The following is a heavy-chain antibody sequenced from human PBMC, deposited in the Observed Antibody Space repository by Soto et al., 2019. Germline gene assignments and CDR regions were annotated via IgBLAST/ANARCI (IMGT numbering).Heavy chain of an antibody. V-gene: IGHV1-58*01. J-gene: IGHJ4*02. D-gene: IGHD3-3*01. CDR3: AAERHYDFWSGYPYYFDY. CDR1: GFTFTSSA. CDR2: IVVGSGNT. Sequence: SVKVSCKASGFTFTSSAVQWVRQARGQRLEWIGWIVVGSGNTNYAQKFQERVTITRDMSTSTAYMELSSLRSEDTAVYYCAAERHYDFWSGYPYYFDYCGQGTLVTVSS.